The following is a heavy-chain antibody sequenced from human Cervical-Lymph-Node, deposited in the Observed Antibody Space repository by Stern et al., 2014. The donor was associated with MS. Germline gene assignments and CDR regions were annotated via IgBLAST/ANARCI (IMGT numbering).Heavy chain of an antibody. CDR3: AREGGNTAEYFQH. J-gene: IGHJ1*01. CDR1: GFPFSGSG. Sequence: VQLVESGGGVVQPGRSLRLSCAASGFPFSGSGMHWVRQAPGKGLEWLAIIWYDGSNRYYADSVKGRFTISRDNSKNTLYLQMNSLRAEDTAVYYCAREGGNTAEYFQHWGQGTLVTVSS. CDR2: IWYDGSNR. D-gene: IGHD4-23*01. V-gene: IGHV3-33*01.